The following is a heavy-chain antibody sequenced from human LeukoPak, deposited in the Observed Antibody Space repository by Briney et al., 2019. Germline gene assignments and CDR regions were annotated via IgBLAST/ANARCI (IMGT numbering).Heavy chain of an antibody. CDR3: AELGITMIGGV. J-gene: IGHJ6*04. V-gene: IGHV3-30*04. Sequence: GGSLRLSCAASGFTFSSYTIHWVRQAPGKGLDWVAVVLYDGDTKYYADSVKGRFTISRDKSKNTVYLQMNSLRAEDTAVYYCAELGITMIGGVWGKGTTVTISS. CDR2: VLYDGDTK. D-gene: IGHD3-10*02. CDR1: GFTFSSYT.